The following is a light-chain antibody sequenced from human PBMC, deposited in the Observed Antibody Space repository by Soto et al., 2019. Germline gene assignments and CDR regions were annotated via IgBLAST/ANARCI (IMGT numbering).Light chain of an antibody. Sequence: QSVLTQPPSVSGAPGQRVTISCTGSSSNIGAGYAVHWHQQLPGKAPKLLIYGNSNRPSGVPDRFSGSKSGTSASLAITGLHAEDEADYDCQSYDTSLSAYVFGTGTKLTVL. J-gene: IGLJ1*01. CDR1: SSNIGAGYA. V-gene: IGLV1-40*01. CDR2: GNS. CDR3: QSYDTSLSAYV.